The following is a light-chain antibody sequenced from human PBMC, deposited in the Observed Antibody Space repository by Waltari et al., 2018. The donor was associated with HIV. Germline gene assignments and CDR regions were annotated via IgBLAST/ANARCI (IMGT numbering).Light chain of an antibody. Sequence: EIVLTQSPDTLPLSPGERATLSCRASQSVNSFLAWYQQKPGRAPRLLIYDTSSRATGIPARFSGSGSGTDFTLTISSLEPEDFAFYYCQQRSNWPITFGPGTKVDIK. CDR3: QQRSNWPIT. CDR1: QSVNSF. V-gene: IGKV3-11*01. CDR2: DTS. J-gene: IGKJ3*01.